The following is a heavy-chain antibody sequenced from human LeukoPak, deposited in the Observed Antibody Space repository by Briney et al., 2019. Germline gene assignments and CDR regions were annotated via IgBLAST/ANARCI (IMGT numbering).Heavy chain of an antibody. J-gene: IGHJ6*02. CDR1: GYTFTGYY. CDR2: INPNSGGT. D-gene: IGHD3-10*01. Sequence: ASVKVSCKASGYTFTGYYTHWVRQAPGQGLEWMGWINPNSGGTNYAQKFQGRVTMTRDTSISTAYMELSRLRSDDTAVYYCASFPLVGGAPSYYYYGMDVWGQGTTVTVSS. V-gene: IGHV1-2*02. CDR3: ASFPLVGGAPSYYYYGMDV.